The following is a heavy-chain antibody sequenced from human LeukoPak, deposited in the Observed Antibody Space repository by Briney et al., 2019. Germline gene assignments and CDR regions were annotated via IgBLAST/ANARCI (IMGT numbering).Heavy chain of an antibody. CDR2: INHSGST. V-gene: IGHV4-34*01. D-gene: IGHD5-24*01. Sequence: SETLSLTCAVYGGSFSGYYWSWLRQPPGKGLEWIGEINHSGSTNYNPSLKSRVTISVDTSKNQFSLKVSSVTAADTAVYYCARRSRWLQFSGYFDYWGQGTLVTVSS. J-gene: IGHJ4*02. CDR3: ARRSRWLQFSGYFDY. CDR1: GGSFSGYY.